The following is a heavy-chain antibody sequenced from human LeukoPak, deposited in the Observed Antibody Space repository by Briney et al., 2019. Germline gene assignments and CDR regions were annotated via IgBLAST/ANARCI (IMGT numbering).Heavy chain of an antibody. V-gene: IGHV3-7*01. Sequence: PGGSLRLSCAASGFTFSIYGMGWVRQAPGKGLEWVANIKQDGSEKYYVDSVKGRFTISRDNAKNSLYLQMNSLRAEDTAVYYCARADSGSYVRWFDYWGQGTLVTVSS. D-gene: IGHD1-26*01. J-gene: IGHJ4*02. CDR2: IKQDGSEK. CDR3: ARADSGSYVRWFDY. CDR1: GFTFSIYG.